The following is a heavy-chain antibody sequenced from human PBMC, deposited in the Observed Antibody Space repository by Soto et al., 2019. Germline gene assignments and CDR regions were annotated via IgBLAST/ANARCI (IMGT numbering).Heavy chain of an antibody. J-gene: IGHJ6*02. Sequence: GGSLRLSCAASGFTFDDYAMHWVRQAPGKGLEWVSLISWDGGSTYYADSVKGRFTISRDNSKNSLYLQMNSLRAEDTALYYCAKDITLVVPAASDYYYYGMDVWGQGTTVTVSS. V-gene: IGHV3-43D*04. CDR3: AKDITLVVPAASDYYYYGMDV. D-gene: IGHD2-2*01. CDR2: ISWDGGST. CDR1: GFTFDDYA.